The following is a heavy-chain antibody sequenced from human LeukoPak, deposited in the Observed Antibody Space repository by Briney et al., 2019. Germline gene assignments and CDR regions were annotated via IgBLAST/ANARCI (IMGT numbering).Heavy chain of an antibody. D-gene: IGHD5-24*01. J-gene: IGHJ4*02. CDR3: AKDLERWLPSDY. CDR1: GFTFSSYS. V-gene: IGHV3-23*01. CDR2: IIGSGGNT. Sequence: PGGSRRLSCPASGFTFSSYSMSWVRQAPGKWRGWVSAIIGSGGNTYYADSVKGRFTISRDNSKKPLYLQMNSLRAEDTTVYCCAKDLERWLPSDYSGQGTLVSVSS.